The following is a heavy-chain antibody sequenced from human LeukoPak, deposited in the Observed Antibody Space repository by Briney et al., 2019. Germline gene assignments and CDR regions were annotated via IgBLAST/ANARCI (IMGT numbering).Heavy chain of an antibody. CDR3: ARLVNYPEIAFDI. D-gene: IGHD5-24*01. J-gene: IGHJ3*02. Sequence: ASVKVSCKASGYTFTSYGISWVRQAPGQGLEWMGWISAYNGNTNYAQKRQGRVTMTTDTSTSTAYMELRSLRYDDTAVYYSARLVNYPEIAFDICGQGTMVTVSS. CDR2: ISAYNGNT. V-gene: IGHV1-18*01. CDR1: GYTFTSYG.